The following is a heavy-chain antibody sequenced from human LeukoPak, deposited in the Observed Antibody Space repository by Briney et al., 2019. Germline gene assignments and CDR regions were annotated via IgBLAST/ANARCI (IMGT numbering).Heavy chain of an antibody. CDR2: ISSSSSTR. Sequence: GGSLRLSCAASGFTFSSYSMNWVRRAPGKGLEWVSYISSSSSTRYYADSVNGRFTISRDNAKNSLYLQMNSLRAEDTAVYYCARGSSSSNFDCWGQGTLVTVSS. CDR3: ARGSSSSNFDC. D-gene: IGHD6-6*01. J-gene: IGHJ4*02. V-gene: IGHV3-48*01. CDR1: GFTFSSYS.